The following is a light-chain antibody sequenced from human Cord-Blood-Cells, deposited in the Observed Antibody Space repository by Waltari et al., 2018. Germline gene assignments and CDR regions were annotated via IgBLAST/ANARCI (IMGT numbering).Light chain of an antibody. V-gene: IGLV3-19*01. J-gene: IGLJ2*01. CDR1: SLRSYY. CDR2: GKN. Sequence: SSELTQDPAVSVALGQTVRITCQGDSLRSYYASWYQQKPGQAPVLVIYGKNNRPSGIPDRFARPSSGNTAALTITGAQAEDEADYYCNSRDSSGNHLVVVGGGTKLTVL. CDR3: NSRDSSGNHLVV.